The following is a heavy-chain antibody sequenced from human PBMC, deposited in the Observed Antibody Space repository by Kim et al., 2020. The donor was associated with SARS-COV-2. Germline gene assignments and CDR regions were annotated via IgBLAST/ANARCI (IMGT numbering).Heavy chain of an antibody. V-gene: IGHV3-23*01. D-gene: IGHD3-22*01. CDR3: AKDMGAYYYSSGY. CDR2: ISGSGGST. J-gene: IGHJ4*02. CDR1: GFTFSSYA. Sequence: GGSLRLSCAASGFTFSSYAMSWVRQAPGKGLEWVSAISGSGGSTYYADSVKGRFTISRDNSKNTLYLQMNSLRAEDTAVDYCAKDMGAYYYSSGYWGQGTLVTVSS.